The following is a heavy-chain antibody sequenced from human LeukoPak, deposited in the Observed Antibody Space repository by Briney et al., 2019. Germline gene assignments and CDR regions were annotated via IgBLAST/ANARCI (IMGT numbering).Heavy chain of an antibody. Sequence: TGGSLRLSCAASGFTFSSYEMNWVRQAPGKGLEWVSYISSSGSTIYYADSVKGRFTISRDNAKNSLFLQMNSLRAEDTAVYYCARGRQNSGSYSDAFDIWGQGTMVTVSS. CDR1: GFTFSSYE. CDR2: ISSSGSTI. J-gene: IGHJ3*02. CDR3: ARGRQNSGSYSDAFDI. V-gene: IGHV3-48*03. D-gene: IGHD1-26*01.